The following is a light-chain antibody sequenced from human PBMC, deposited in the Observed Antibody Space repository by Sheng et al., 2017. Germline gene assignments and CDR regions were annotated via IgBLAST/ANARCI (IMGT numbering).Light chain of an antibody. J-gene: IGLJ3*02. CDR1: SSDVGGYNY. Sequence: QSALTQPRSVSGSPGQSVTISCTGTSSDVGGYNYVSWYQQHPDKAPKLMVYDVSNRPSGVSNRFSGSKSGNTASLAISGLQPEDEADYYCSSYTSSNTVLFGGGTKLTVL. CDR2: DVS. CDR3: SSYTSSNTVL. V-gene: IGLV2-14*03.